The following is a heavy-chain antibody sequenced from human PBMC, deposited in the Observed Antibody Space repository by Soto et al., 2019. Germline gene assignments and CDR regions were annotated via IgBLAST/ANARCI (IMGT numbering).Heavy chain of an antibody. Sequence: GGSLRLSCAASGFTFSSYGMHWVRQAPGKGLEWVAVIWYDGSNKYYADSVKGRFTISRDNAKNSLYLQMNSLRAEDTAVYYCARSIAARLNWFDPWGQGTLVTVSS. J-gene: IGHJ5*02. CDR1: GFTFSSYG. V-gene: IGHV3-33*01. CDR3: ARSIAARLNWFDP. CDR2: IWYDGSNK. D-gene: IGHD6-6*01.